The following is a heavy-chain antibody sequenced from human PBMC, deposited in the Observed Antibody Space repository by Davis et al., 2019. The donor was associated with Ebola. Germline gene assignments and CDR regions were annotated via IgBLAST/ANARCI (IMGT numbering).Heavy chain of an antibody. CDR2: INHSGST. Sequence: GSLRLSCAVYGGSFSGYYWSWIRQPPGKGLEWIGEINHSGSTNYNPSLKSRVTISVDTSKNQFSLKLSSVTAADTAVYYCARVSLLWFGELLYYYYGMDVWGKGTTVTVSS. J-gene: IGHJ6*04. CDR1: GGSFSGYY. CDR3: ARVSLLWFGELLYYYYGMDV. V-gene: IGHV4-34*01. D-gene: IGHD3-10*01.